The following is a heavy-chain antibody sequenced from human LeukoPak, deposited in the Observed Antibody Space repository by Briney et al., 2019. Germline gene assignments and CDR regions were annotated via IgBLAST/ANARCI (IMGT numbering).Heavy chain of an antibody. J-gene: IGHJ4*02. D-gene: IGHD5/OR15-5a*01. CDR1: GFTFSDYG. V-gene: IGHV3-48*02. Sequence: GGSLRLSCAASGFTFSDYGMSWVRQAPGKGLEWVSHISSGRSVMNYADSAKGRFTISRDNGKNSVYLQMNSLRDEDTAVYYCAGGVYGYNAFDYWGQGTLVSVSS. CDR3: AGGVYGYNAFDY. CDR2: ISSGRSVM.